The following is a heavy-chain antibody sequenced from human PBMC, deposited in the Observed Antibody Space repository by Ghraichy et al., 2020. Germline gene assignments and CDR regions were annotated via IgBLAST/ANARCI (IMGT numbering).Heavy chain of an antibody. D-gene: IGHD5-12*01. Sequence: GGSLRLSCAASGFTFSSYSMNWVRQAPGKGLEWVSSISSSSSYIYYADSVKGRFTISRDNAKNSLYLQMNSLRAEDTAVYYCARDISYSGYDRATSSYYGMDVWGQGTTVTVSS. CDR3: ARDISYSGYDRATSSYYGMDV. J-gene: IGHJ6*02. CDR2: ISSSSSYI. V-gene: IGHV3-21*01. CDR1: GFTFSSYS.